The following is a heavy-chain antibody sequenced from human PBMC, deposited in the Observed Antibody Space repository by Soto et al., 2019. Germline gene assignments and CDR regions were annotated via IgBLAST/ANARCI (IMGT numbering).Heavy chain of an antibody. J-gene: IGHJ4*02. D-gene: IGHD1-26*01. CDR2: ISWNSGNI. CDR3: AKDKWELSYYFDY. V-gene: IGHV3-9*01. Sequence: GGSLRLSCAASGFTFSSYSMNWVRQAPGKGLEWVSGISWNSGNIGYADSVKGRFTISRDNAKNSLYLQMNSLRAEDTALYYCAKDKWELSYYFDYWGQGTLVTVSS. CDR1: GFTFSSYS.